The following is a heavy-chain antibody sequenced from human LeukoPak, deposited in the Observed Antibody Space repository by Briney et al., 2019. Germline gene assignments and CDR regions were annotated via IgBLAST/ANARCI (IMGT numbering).Heavy chain of an antibody. Sequence: GGSLRLSCTASGFTLRNYWMHWVRQVPGKRLVWVSRISGDGSVTNYADSVQGRFTISRDNAKNILYLQINSQRSDVTAVYYCARYSSSSGGASYYLDYWGHGTLVTVSS. J-gene: IGHJ4*01. V-gene: IGHV3-74*01. CDR1: GFTLRNYW. D-gene: IGHD6-6*01. CDR2: ISGDGSVT. CDR3: ARYSSSSGGASYYLDY.